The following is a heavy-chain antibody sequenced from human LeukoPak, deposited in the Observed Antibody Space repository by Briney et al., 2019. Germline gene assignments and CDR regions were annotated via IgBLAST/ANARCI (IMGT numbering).Heavy chain of an antibody. J-gene: IGHJ6*03. CDR2: IKQDGSEK. CDR1: VFTFSTYA. V-gene: IGHV3-7*01. CDR3: ARNNPPNYDSLTGYFSSYYYYYMDV. Sequence: GGSPRLSCTASVFTFSTYAMMWVRQAPGKGLEWVANIKQDGSEKYYVDSVKGRFTISRDIAKNSLYLQMNSMRAEDTAVYYCARNNPPNYDSLTGYFSSYYYYYMDVWGKGTTVTVSS. D-gene: IGHD3-9*01.